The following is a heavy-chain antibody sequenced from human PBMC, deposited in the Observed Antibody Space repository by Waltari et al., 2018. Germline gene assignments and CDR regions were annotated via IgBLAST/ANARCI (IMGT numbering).Heavy chain of an antibody. CDR2: IYTGGST. J-gene: IGHJ6*03. Sequence: QVQLEESGPGLVKPSQTLSLTCTVSGGSISIGSYYWAWLRQPAGKGLEWIGRIYTGGSTNYNPSLKSRVTISVDTSKNQFSLNVNSVTAADTAVYYCARAATSHYYYMDVWGKGATVTVSS. CDR3: ARAATSHYYYMDV. D-gene: IGHD6-25*01. V-gene: IGHV4-61*02. CDR1: GGSISIGSYY.